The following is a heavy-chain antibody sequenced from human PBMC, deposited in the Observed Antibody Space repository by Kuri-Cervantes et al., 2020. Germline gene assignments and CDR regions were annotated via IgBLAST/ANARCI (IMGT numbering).Heavy chain of an antibody. CDR1: GFTFSTYG. CDR2: IWNDGSNK. V-gene: IGHV3-30*02. Sequence: GESLKISCAASGFTFSTYGMHWVRQAPGKGLEWVAVIWNDGSNKYYSDSVKGRFSISRDNSKNTLYLQMNSLRPEDMAVYSCAKDLGIAARPVFDYWGQGTLVTVSS. J-gene: IGHJ4*02. D-gene: IGHD6-6*01. CDR3: AKDLGIAARPVFDY.